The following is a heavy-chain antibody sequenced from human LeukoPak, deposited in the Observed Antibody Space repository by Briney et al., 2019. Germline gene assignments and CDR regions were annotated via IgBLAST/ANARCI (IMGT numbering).Heavy chain of an antibody. D-gene: IGHD2-2*01. CDR1: GGSFSGYY. J-gene: IGHJ6*02. V-gene: IGHV4-34*01. Sequence: SETLSLTCAGYGGSFSGYYWSWIRQPPGKGLEWIGEINHSGSTNYNPSLKSRVTISVDTSKNQFSLKLSSVTAADTAVYYCAGAVGYCSSTSCLSYYYGMDVWGQGTTVTVSS. CDR3: AGAVGYCSSTSCLSYYYGMDV. CDR2: INHSGST.